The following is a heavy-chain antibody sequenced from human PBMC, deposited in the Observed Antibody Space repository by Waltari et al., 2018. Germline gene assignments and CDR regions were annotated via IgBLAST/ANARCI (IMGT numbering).Heavy chain of an antibody. CDR2: INAGNGNT. CDR3: ARGVGDSSGYYTFDY. Sequence: QVQLVQSGAEVKKPGASVKVSCKASGYTFTSYDINWVRQATGQGLEWMGCINAGNGNTKYSQEFQGRVTITRDTSASTAYMELSSLRSEDMAVYYCARGVGDSSGYYTFDYWGQGTLVTVSS. J-gene: IGHJ4*02. V-gene: IGHV1-3*03. D-gene: IGHD3-22*01. CDR1: GYTFTSYD.